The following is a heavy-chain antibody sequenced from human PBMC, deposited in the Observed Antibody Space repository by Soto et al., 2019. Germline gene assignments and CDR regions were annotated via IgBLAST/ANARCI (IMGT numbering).Heavy chain of an antibody. CDR3: ARCIAVAGSILYYYYGMDV. D-gene: IGHD6-19*01. CDR1: GYTFTGYY. J-gene: IGHJ6*02. CDR2: INPNSGGT. Sequence: ASVKVSCKASGYTFTGYYMHWVRQAPGQGLEWMGWINPNSGGTNYAQKFQGWVTMTRDTSISTAYMELSRLRSDDTAVYYCARCIAVAGSILYYYYGMDVWGQGTTVTVSS. V-gene: IGHV1-2*04.